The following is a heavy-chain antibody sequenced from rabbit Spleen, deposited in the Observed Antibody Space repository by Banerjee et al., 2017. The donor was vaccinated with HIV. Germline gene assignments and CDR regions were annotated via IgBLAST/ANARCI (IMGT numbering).Heavy chain of an antibody. CDR3: ARGSAAMTMVITGYYLNL. V-gene: IGHV1S45*01. CDR2: INAVTGKV. CDR1: GFSFSNKAV. J-gene: IGHJ4*01. D-gene: IGHD2-1*01. Sequence: QEQLMESGGGLVKPEGSLKLSCTASGFSFSNKAVMCWVRQAPGKGLEWIACINAVTGKVVYASWAKGRFTISKTSSTTVTLQMTSLTAADTATYFCARGSAAMTMVITGYYLNLWGPGTLVTVS.